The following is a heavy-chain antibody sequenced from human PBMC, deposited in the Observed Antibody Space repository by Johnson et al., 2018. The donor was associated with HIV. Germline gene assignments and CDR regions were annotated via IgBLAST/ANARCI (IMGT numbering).Heavy chain of an antibody. Sequence: VQLVESGGGLIQPGGSLRLSCAASGFTVSSNYMSWVRQAPGKGLEWVSIIYSGNSTYYADSVKGRFTISRDNSKNTLYLQMKGLRAEDAAVNYCESGRQHLVSVDSFDIGGQGTMVTVSS. D-gene: IGHD5-12*01. J-gene: IGHJ3*02. CDR3: ESGRQHLVSVDSFDI. CDR1: GFTVSSNY. V-gene: IGHV3-53*01. CDR2: IYSGNST.